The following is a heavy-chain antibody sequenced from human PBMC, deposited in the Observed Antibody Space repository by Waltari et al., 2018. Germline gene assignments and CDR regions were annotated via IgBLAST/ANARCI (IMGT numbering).Heavy chain of an antibody. J-gene: IGHJ4*02. CDR2: IRSRFKGDAT. CDR1: GLILSDYA. CDR3: IRPFEMGID. Sequence: EVQLVESGGALVQPGGSLKLSCAASGLILSDYAIHWVRQASGKGPGWVGRIRSRFKGDATAYGESVQGRFTISRDDSKNTVYLEMNSLKTDDTAVYYCIRPFEMGIDWGQGTLVTVSS. V-gene: IGHV3-73*01. D-gene: IGHD7-27*01.